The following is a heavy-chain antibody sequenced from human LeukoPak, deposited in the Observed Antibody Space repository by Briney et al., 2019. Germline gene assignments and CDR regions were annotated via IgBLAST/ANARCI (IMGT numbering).Heavy chain of an antibody. D-gene: IGHD3-10*01. CDR3: AKDPWSGES. CDR1: GFTFSSYG. V-gene: IGHV3-23*01. CDR2: ISGSGDST. Sequence: SGGSLRLSCAASGFTFSSYGMNWVRQAPGKGLEWVSFISGSGDSTYFADSVKGRFTISRDNSRNTLYLQMNSLRAEDTAVYYCAKDPWSGESWGQGTLVTVSS. J-gene: IGHJ5*02.